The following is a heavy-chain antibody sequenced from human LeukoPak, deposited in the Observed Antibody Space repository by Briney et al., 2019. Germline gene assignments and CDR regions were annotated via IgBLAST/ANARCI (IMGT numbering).Heavy chain of an antibody. V-gene: IGHV4-34*01. CDR3: ARYSAYYYYGMDV. CDR1: GGSFSGYY. Sequence: KTSETLSLTCAVYGGSFSGYYWSWIRQPPGKGLEWIGEINHSGSTNYNPSLKSRVTISVDTSKNQFSLKLSSVTAADTAVYYCARYSAYYYYGMDVWGQGTPVTVSS. CDR2: INHSGST. D-gene: IGHD2-21*01. J-gene: IGHJ6*02.